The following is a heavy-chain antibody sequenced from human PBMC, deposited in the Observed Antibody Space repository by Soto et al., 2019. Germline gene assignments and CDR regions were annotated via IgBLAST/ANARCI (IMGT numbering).Heavy chain of an antibody. CDR1: GFTFSSYG. CDR3: ARSDYVWGSAFDY. CDR2: IWYDGSNK. V-gene: IGHV3-33*01. J-gene: IGHJ4*02. D-gene: IGHD3-16*01. Sequence: QVQLVESGGGVVQPGRSLRLSCAASGFTFSSYGMHWVRQAPGKGLEWVAVIWYDGSNKYYADSVKGRFTISRDNSKNTLYLQMNSLRAEDTAVYYCARSDYVWGSAFDYWGQGTLVTVSS.